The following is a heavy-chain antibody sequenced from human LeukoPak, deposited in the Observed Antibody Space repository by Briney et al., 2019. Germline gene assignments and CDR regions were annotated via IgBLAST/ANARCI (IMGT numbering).Heavy chain of an antibody. CDR1: GGSISSGDYY. D-gene: IGHD5-18*01. CDR3: ARWAERGGYSYGLYYFDY. J-gene: IGHJ4*02. Sequence: PSQTLSLTCTVSGGSISSGDYYWSWIRRPPGKGLEWIGYIYYSGSTYYNPSLKSRVTISVDTSKNQFSLKLSSVTAADTAVYYCARWAERGGYSYGLYYFDYWGQGTLVTVSS. CDR2: IYYSGST. V-gene: IGHV4-30-4*01.